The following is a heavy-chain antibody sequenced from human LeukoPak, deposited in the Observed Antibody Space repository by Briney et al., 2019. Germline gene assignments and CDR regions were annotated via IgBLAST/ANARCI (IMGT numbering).Heavy chain of an antibody. V-gene: IGHV3-30*02. J-gene: IGHJ4*02. CDR2: IHYDGSNN. Sequence: GGTLRLSCAASGFTFSTYGMIWVRQAPGKGLEWVAFIHYDGSNNYYADSVKGRFTISRDNSKNTLYLQMNTLRADDTAVYYCAKDHGSSDWYYFDYWGQGTLVTVSS. D-gene: IGHD6-13*01. CDR3: AKDHGSSDWYYFDY. CDR1: GFTFSTYG.